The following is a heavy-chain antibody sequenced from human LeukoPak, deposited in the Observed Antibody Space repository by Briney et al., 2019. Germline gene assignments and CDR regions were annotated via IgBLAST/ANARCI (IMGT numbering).Heavy chain of an antibody. CDR2: MNPNSGNT. CDR1: GYTFTNYD. V-gene: IGHV1-8*01. D-gene: IGHD1-1*01. J-gene: IGHJ3*02. Sequence: ASVKVCCKASGYTFTNYDINWVRQATGQGLEWMGWMNPNSGNTGYAQKFQGRVTMTRNTSISTAYMELSSLRSEDAAVNYCATRGSQLPKGAFHIWGQGTMVTVSS. CDR3: ATRGSQLPKGAFHI.